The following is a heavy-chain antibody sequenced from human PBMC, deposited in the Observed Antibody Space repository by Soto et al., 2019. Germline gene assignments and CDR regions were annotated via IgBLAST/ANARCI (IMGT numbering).Heavy chain of an antibody. CDR1: GFTFSRHS. D-gene: IGHD6-19*01. Sequence: EVQLVESGGGLVEPGGSLRLSCAASGFTFSRHSLNWVRQAPGKGLEWVSSIGTTSTYIYYADSVKGRFTISRDNAKNSPYLQTDSLRAEDTAVYYCARDGYSSGFDYWGQGTLVTASS. CDR3: ARDGYSSGFDY. CDR2: IGTTSTYI. V-gene: IGHV3-21*01. J-gene: IGHJ4*02.